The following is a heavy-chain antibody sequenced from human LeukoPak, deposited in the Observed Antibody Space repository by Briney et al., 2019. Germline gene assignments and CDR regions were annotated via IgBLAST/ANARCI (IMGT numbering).Heavy chain of an antibody. CDR3: ARLERYCSGGSCYDYYYYGMDV. Sequence: SETLSLTCTVSGGSISNYYWSWIRQPPGKGLEWIGYIYYSGSTNYNPSLKSRVTISVDTSKNQFSLKLSSVTAADTAVYYCARLERYCSGGSCYDYYYYGMDVWGQGTTVTVSS. D-gene: IGHD2-15*01. CDR2: IYYSGST. CDR1: GGSISNYY. V-gene: IGHV4-59*08. J-gene: IGHJ6*02.